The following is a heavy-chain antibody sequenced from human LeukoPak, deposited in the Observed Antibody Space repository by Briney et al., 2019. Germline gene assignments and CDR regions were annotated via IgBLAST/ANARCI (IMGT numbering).Heavy chain of an antibody. Sequence: GESLKISCKGSGYSFTSYWIGWVRQVPGKGLEWMGSIYPGDSDTRYSPSFQGQVTISADKSISTAYLQWSRLKASDIAMYYCARHAEITAPADPWGQGTLVTVSS. V-gene: IGHV5-51*01. CDR3: ARHAEITAPADP. CDR1: GYSFTSYW. D-gene: IGHD6-13*01. CDR2: IYPGDSDT. J-gene: IGHJ5*02.